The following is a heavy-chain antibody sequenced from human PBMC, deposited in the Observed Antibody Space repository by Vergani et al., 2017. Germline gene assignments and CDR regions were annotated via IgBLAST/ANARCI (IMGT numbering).Heavy chain of an antibody. D-gene: IGHD3-22*01. CDR2: ITPQNGGT. Sequence: QVQLVQSGAEVKKPGAAVKVSCKASGYYFTDNYLHWVRQAPGQGLEWMGRITPQNGGTQYAEKFKGRVTMTRDTSITTAYMELTSLTSEDTAVYYCTRGWYYDSIAYWAYWGQGTLVTVSS. CDR3: TRGWYYDSIAYWAY. J-gene: IGHJ4*02. V-gene: IGHV1-2*02. CDR1: GYYFTDNY.